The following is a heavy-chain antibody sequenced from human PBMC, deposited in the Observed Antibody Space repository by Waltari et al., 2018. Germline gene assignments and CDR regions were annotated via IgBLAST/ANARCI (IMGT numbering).Heavy chain of an antibody. V-gene: IGHV4-59*01. Sequence: VLLQESVPGLVKPSETLSLTCTVSGGSMSDYDWSWVRQRPGEGLEWIGSTFQSDSPRYIPALEGRVPISVDTSQNQVFLKLTSVTAADAAVYFCARDSLYYDSVDAFDFWGQGPMVTVSS. CDR2: TFQSDSP. J-gene: IGHJ3*01. CDR1: GGSMSDYD. D-gene: IGHD3-22*01. CDR3: ARDSLYYDSVDAFDF.